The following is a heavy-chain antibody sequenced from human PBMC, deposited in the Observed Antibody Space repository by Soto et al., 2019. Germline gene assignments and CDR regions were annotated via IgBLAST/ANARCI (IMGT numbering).Heavy chain of an antibody. CDR2: IKQDGSEK. Sequence: EVELVESGGGLVQPGGSLRLSCAASGFRFNNYWMSWVRQAPGKGLEWVASIKQDGSEKYYVDSVKGRFTIARDNAKNSLSLQMNRLRPEDTAVYYCARDPWEYSSSLDSWGQGTLVTVSS. V-gene: IGHV3-7*01. D-gene: IGHD6-6*01. CDR1: GFRFNNYW. CDR3: ARDPWEYSSSLDS. J-gene: IGHJ5*01.